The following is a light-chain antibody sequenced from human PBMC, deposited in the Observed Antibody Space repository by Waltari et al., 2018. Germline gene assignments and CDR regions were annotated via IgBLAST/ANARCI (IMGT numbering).Light chain of an antibody. V-gene: IGLV1-51*02. J-gene: IGLJ7*01. CDR1: RSNLGNNF. Sequence: QSVLTQPPSVSAAPGQRVTISRPGGRSNLGNNFVSMYRQFPGTAPKLLIYEDSERPSGIPGRFSGSKSGTSATLDITGLQAGDEADYYCGTWDSSLSGAVFGGGTHLTVL. CDR2: EDS. CDR3: GTWDSSLSGAV.